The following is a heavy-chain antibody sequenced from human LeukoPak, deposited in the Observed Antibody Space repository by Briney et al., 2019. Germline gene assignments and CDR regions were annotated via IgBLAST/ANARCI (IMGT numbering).Heavy chain of an antibody. CDR1: GYTFTGYY. D-gene: IGHD3-22*01. V-gene: IGHV1-2*02. CDR2: INPNSGGT. J-gene: IGHJ4*02. Sequence: GASVKVSCTASGYTFTGYYMHWVRQAPGQGLEWMGWINPNSGGTNYAQKFQGRVTMTRDTSISTAYMELSRLRSDDTAVYYCARVWYDSSGYYLQDYWGQGTLVTVSS. CDR3: ARVWYDSSGYYLQDY.